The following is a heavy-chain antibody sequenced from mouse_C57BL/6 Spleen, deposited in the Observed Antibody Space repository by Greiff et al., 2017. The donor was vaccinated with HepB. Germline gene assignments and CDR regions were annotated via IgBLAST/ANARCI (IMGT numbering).Heavy chain of an antibody. V-gene: IGHV1-18*01. CDR1: GYTFTDYN. J-gene: IGHJ3*01. CDR2: INPNNGGT. D-gene: IGHD1-1*02. CDR3: APSYGTPFAY. Sequence: EVQLQQSGPELVKPGASVKIPCKASGYTFTDYNMDWVKQSHGKSLEWIGDINPNNGGTIYNQKFKGKATLTVDKSSSTAYMELRSLTSEDTAVYYCAPSYGTPFAYWGQGTLVTVSA.